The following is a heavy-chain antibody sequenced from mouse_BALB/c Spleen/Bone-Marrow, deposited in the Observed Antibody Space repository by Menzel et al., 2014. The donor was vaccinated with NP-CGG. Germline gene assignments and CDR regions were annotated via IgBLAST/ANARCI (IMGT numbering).Heavy chain of an antibody. CDR1: GYAFSSSW. V-gene: IGHV1-82*01. Sequence: QVQLQQSGPELVKPGASVKISCKASGYAFSSSWMNWVKQRPGQGLEWIGRIYPGDGDTNYNGKFKGKATLTADKSSSTVYMQLSSLTSVDSAVYFCVRERGDWYFDVWGAGTTVTVSS. J-gene: IGHJ1*01. CDR2: IYPGDGDT. CDR3: VRERGDWYFDV.